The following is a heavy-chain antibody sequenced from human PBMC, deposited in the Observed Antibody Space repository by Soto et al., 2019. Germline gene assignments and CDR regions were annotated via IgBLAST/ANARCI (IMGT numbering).Heavy chain of an antibody. D-gene: IGHD3-22*01. CDR3: ASLTYYYDSSGAVDDPYDF. J-gene: IGHJ3*01. V-gene: IGHV3-30-3*01. Sequence: GGSLRLSCAASGCTFSRYAMSWVRQAPGKGLEWVAIMSYDGSNEYYVDSVKGRFTISRDNSNNTLYLQLNSLRAEDTAVYYCASLTYYYDSSGAVDDPYDFSGQRSMVTVSS. CDR2: MSYDGSNE. CDR1: GCTFSRYA.